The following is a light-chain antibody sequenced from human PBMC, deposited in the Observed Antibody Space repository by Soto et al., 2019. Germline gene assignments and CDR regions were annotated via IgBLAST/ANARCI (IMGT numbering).Light chain of an antibody. CDR2: DAS. CDR1: QSISSW. V-gene: IGKV1-5*01. J-gene: IGKJ1*01. Sequence: DIQMTQSPSTRSASVGDRVTITCRASQSISSWLAWYQQKPGKAPKLLIYDASSLESGVPSRFSGSGSGIEFTLTISSLQPDDFATYYCQQYNSYSPTFGQGTKVDIK. CDR3: QQYNSYSPT.